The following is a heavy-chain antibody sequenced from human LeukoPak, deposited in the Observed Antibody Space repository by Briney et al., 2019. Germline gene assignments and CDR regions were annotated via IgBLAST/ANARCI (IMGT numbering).Heavy chain of an antibody. CDR3: ARGDPQDY. CDR2: ISSTGTYI. J-gene: IGHJ4*02. V-gene: IGHV3-21*01. Sequence: SGGSLRLSCTASGFTFSSHAMTWVRQAPGKGLEWVSSISSTGTYIYYADSVKGRFTISRDNAKNSLYLQMNSLRAEDTAVYYCARGDPQDYWGQGTLVIVSS. CDR1: GFTFSSHA.